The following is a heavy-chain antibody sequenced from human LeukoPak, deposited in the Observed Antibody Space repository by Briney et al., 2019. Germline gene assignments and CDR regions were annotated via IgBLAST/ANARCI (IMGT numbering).Heavy chain of an antibody. CDR3: ARDSSGWSYWYFDL. J-gene: IGHJ2*01. D-gene: IGHD6-19*01. V-gene: IGHV1-18*01. CDR1: GYTFTSYG. Sequence: VASVKVSCKASGYTFTSYGISWVRQAPGQGLEWMGWISAYNGNATYAQKLQGRVTMTTDTSTSTAYMELRSLGSDDTAVYYCARDSSGWSYWYFDLWGRGTLVTVSS. CDR2: ISAYNGNA.